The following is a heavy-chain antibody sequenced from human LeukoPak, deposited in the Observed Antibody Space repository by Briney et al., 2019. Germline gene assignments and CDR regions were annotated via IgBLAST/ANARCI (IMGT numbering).Heavy chain of an antibody. V-gene: IGHV3-53*04. D-gene: IGHD2-8*01. J-gene: IGHJ4*02. Sequence: GGSLRLSCAASGFTVSSNYMSWVRQAPGKGLEWVSVIYSGGSTYYADSVKGRFTISRHNSKNTLYLQMNSLRAEDTAVYYCARDLGFCTNGVCYSVYDYWGQGTLVTVSS. CDR1: GFTVSSNY. CDR3: ARDLGFCTNGVCYSVYDY. CDR2: IYSGGST.